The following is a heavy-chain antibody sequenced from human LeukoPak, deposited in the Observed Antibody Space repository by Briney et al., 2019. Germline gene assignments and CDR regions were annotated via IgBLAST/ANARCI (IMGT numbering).Heavy chain of an antibody. CDR3: ARSRAAAGRDAFDI. V-gene: IGHV4-4*02. CDR1: GGSISSSNW. CDR2: IYHSGST. Sequence: SETLSLTCAVSGGSISSSNWWSWVRQPPGKGLEWIGEIYHSGSTNYNPSLKSRVTISVDKSKNQSSLKLSSVTAADTAVYYCARSRAAAGRDAFDIWGQGTMVTVSS. D-gene: IGHD6-13*01. J-gene: IGHJ3*02.